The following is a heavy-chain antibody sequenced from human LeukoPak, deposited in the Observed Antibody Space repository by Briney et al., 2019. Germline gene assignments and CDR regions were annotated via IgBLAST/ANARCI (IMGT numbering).Heavy chain of an antibody. CDR1: GGSINSYC. J-gene: IGHJ5*02. CDR2: VFYSGNT. V-gene: IGHV4-59*01. CDR3: ARARDDYINNWFDP. Sequence: SETLSLTCIVSGGSINSYCWNWIRQPPGKGLEWIGYVFYSGNTNYNPSLKSRVTISVDASKSQLSLKLGSVTAADTAVYYCARARDDYINNWFDPWGQGTLVTVSS. D-gene: IGHD5-24*01.